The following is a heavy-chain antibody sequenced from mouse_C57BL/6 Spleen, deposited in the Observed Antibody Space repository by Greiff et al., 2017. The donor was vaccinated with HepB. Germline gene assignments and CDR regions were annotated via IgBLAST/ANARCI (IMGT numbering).Heavy chain of an antibody. CDR3: VRHSKYYFDY. V-gene: IGHV10-1*01. CDR2: IRSKSNNYAT. CDR1: GFSFNTYA. J-gene: IGHJ2*01. Sequence: EVQLQQSGGGLVQPKGSLKLSCAASGFSFNTYAMNWVRQAPGKGLEWVARIRSKSNNYATYYADSVKDRFTISRDDSESMLYLQMNNLKTEDTAMYYCVRHSKYYFDYWGQGTTLTVSS. D-gene: IGHD2-5*01.